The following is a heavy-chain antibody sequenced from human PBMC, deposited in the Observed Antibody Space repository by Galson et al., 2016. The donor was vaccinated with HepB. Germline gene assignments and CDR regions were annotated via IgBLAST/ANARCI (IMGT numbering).Heavy chain of an antibody. CDR2: IWLDGSDY. Sequence: SLRLSCAASGFTVSSYGMHWVRQAPGKGLEWVAIIWLDGSDYYYADSVKGRFTISRDNSKNTLYLQINSLRAEDTAVYYCARAFDPYGSGNPAHWVQGTLLTVSS. V-gene: IGHV3-33*01. D-gene: IGHD3-10*01. CDR1: GFTVSSYG. J-gene: IGHJ4*02. CDR3: ARAFDPYGSGNPAH.